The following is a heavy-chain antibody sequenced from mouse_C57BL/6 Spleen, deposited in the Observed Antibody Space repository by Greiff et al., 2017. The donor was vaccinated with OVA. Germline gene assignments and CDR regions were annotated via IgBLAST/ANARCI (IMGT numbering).Heavy chain of an antibody. CDR2: IDPSDSYT. D-gene: IGHD4-1*01. CDR3: ARLLGKFRVPFDY. Sequence: QVQLQQPGAELVRPGTSVKLSCKASGYTFTSYWMHWVKQRPGQGLEWIGVIDPSDSYTNYNQKFKGKATLTVDTSSSTAYMQLSSLTSEDSAVYYCARLLGKFRVPFDYWGQGTTLTVSS. CDR1: GYTFTSYW. J-gene: IGHJ2*01. V-gene: IGHV1-59*01.